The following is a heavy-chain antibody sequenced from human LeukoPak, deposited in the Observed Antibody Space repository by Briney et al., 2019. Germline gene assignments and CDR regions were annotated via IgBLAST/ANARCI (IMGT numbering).Heavy chain of an antibody. D-gene: IGHD6-13*01. J-gene: IGHJ5*02. CDR3: ARDHIAAVGMGIPAFDP. V-gene: IGHV3-74*01. CDR1: GFILSNFG. Sequence: GGSLRLSCAASGFILSNFGMHWVRQAPGKGLVWVSIIKSDGSTIYADSVKGRFTISRDNAKSTIYLRMNSLRAEDTAVYYCARDHIAAVGMGIPAFDPWGQGTLVTVSS. CDR2: IKSDGST.